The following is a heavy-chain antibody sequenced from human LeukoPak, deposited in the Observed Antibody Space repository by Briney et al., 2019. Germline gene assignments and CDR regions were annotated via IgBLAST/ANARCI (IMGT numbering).Heavy chain of an antibody. V-gene: IGHV3-30-3*01. J-gene: IGHJ4*02. CDR3: ARIGSGWYWDY. CDR2: ISYDGSNK. Sequence: GGSLRLSCAASGFTFSSYAMHWVRQAPGKGLEWVAVISYDGSNKYYADSVKGRFTISRDNSENTLYLQMNSLRAEDTAVYYCARIGSGWYWDYWGQGTLVTVSS. D-gene: IGHD6-19*01. CDR1: GFTFSSYA.